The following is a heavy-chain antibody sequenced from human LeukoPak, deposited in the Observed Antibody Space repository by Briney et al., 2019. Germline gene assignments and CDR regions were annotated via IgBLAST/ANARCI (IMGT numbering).Heavy chain of an antibody. Sequence: GGSLRLSCAASGFTFSSYEMNWVRQAPGKGLEWVSYISSSGSTIYYADSVKGRFTISRDNAKNTLYLQMNSLRAEDTAVYYCARGKMVRGVPDAFDIWGQGTMVTVSS. CDR2: ISSSGSTI. CDR3: ARGKMVRGVPDAFDI. CDR1: GFTFSSYE. J-gene: IGHJ3*02. V-gene: IGHV3-48*03. D-gene: IGHD3-10*01.